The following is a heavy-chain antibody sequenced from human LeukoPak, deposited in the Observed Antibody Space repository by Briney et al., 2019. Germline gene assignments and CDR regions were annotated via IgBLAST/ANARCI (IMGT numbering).Heavy chain of an antibody. J-gene: IGHJ3*02. Sequence: GGSLRLSCAASGFTFSSYEMNWVRQAPGKGLEWVSYISSSGSTIDYADSVKGRFTISRDNAKNSLYLQMNSLRAEDTAVYYCAVSSSSDAFDIWGQGTMVTVSS. CDR1: GFTFSSYE. V-gene: IGHV3-48*03. CDR2: ISSSGSTI. D-gene: IGHD6-6*01. CDR3: AVSSSSDAFDI.